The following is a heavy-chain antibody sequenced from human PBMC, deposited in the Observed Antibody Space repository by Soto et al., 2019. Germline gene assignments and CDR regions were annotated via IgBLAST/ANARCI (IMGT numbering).Heavy chain of an antibody. CDR1: GGSISSGGYY. J-gene: IGHJ4*02. CDR2: ISSGGST. Sequence: SETLSLTCTVSGGSISSGGYYWSWIRQHPGKGLEWIGSISSGGSTYYNPSLKSRLTISVDTSKNQFSLRLTSVTAADPAVYYCARQVASGTYWGQGTLVTVSS. CDR3: ARQVASGTY. V-gene: IGHV4-39*01. D-gene: IGHD1-1*01.